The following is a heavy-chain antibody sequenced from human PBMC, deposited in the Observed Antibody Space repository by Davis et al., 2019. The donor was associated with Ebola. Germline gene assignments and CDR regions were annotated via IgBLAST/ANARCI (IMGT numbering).Heavy chain of an antibody. CDR1: GFTFSNAW. J-gene: IGHJ6*02. Sequence: GESLKISCAASGFTFSNAWMSWVRQAPGKGLEWVGRIKSKTDGGTTDYAAPVKGRFTISRDDSKSIAYLQMNSLKTEDTGVYFCTRGIAVAGPYYYGMDVWGQGTTVTVSS. D-gene: IGHD6-13*01. V-gene: IGHV3-15*01. CDR3: TRGIAVAGPYYYGMDV. CDR2: IKSKTDGGTT.